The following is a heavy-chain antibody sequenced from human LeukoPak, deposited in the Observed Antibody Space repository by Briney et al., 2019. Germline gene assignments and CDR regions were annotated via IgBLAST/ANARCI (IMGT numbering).Heavy chain of an antibody. CDR3: ARVTYYYDSSGYSDY. CDR2: IYSGGST. J-gene: IGHJ4*02. Sequence: GGSLRLSCAASGFTVSSDYMSWVRQAPGKGLEWVSVIYSGGSTYYGGSVKGRFTISRDNSKNTLYLQMNSLRAEDTAVYYCARVTYYYDSSGYSDYWGQGTLVTVSS. CDR1: GFTVSSDY. V-gene: IGHV3-53*01. D-gene: IGHD3-22*01.